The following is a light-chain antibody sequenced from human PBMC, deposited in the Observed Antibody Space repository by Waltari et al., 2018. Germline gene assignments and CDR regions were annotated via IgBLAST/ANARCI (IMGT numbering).Light chain of an antibody. CDR1: QSISYY. CDR3: QQSYSTPYT. J-gene: IGKJ2*01. Sequence: DIQMTQSPSSLSASVGDRVTITCRASQSISYYLNWYQQRPGKAPKLLIYAASSLQSGVPSRFSGSGFGTDFTLTISSLQPEDFATYFCQQSYSTPYTFGQGTKLEI. CDR2: AAS. V-gene: IGKV1-39*01.